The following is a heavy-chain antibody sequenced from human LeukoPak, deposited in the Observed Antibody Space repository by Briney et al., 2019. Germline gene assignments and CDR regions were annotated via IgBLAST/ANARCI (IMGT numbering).Heavy chain of an antibody. V-gene: IGHV1-2*02. CDR2: INPNSGGT. CDR1: GYTFTGYY. CDR3: ASDGELLSSVCDY. D-gene: IGHD1-26*01. Sequence: GSVKVSCKASGYTFTGYYMHWVRQAPGQGLEWMGWINPNSGGTNYAQKFQGRVTITRDTSISTAYMELSRLRSDDTAVYYCASDGELLSSVCDYWGQGTLVTVSS. J-gene: IGHJ4*02.